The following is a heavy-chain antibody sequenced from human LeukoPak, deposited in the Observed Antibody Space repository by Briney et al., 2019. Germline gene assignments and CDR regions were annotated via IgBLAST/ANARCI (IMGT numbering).Heavy chain of an antibody. D-gene: IGHD3-10*01. CDR2: IYDSGST. CDR3: ARHYGP. CDR1: GGSIRSSYYY. V-gene: IGHV4-39*01. J-gene: IGHJ5*02. Sequence: SETLSLTCTVSGGSIRSSYYYWGWIRQPPGKGLGWIGSIYDSGSTYYSPSLKSRVTISVDTSKNQFSLKLNSVTAADTDVYYCARHYGPWGQGTLVTVSS.